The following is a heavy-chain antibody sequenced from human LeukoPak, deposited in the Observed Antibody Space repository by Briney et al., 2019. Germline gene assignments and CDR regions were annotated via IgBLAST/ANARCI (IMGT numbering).Heavy chain of an antibody. J-gene: IGHJ2*01. D-gene: IGHD3-22*01. CDR3: ARENYYDSSPWYFDL. CDR2: IYYSGST. CDR1: GGSISSYY. V-gene: IGHV4-59*01. Sequence: PSETLSLTCTVSGGSISSYYWSWIRQPPGKGPEWIGYIYYSGSTNYNPSLKSRVTISVDTSKNQFSLKLSSVTAADTAVYYCARENYYDSSPWYFDLWGRGTLVTVSS.